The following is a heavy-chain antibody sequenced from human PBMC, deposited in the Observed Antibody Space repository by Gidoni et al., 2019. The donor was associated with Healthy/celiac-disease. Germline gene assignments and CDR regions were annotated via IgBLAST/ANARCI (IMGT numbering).Heavy chain of an antibody. CDR3: ARAPPDSSGYYYLEDYFDY. D-gene: IGHD3-22*01. CDR2: ISSSGSTI. CDR1: GFTFSSYE. J-gene: IGHJ4*02. V-gene: IGHV3-48*03. Sequence: EVQLVESGGGLVQPGGSLRLSCAASGFTFSSYEMNWVRQAPGKGLEWVSYISSSGSTIYYADSVKGRFTISRDNAKNSLYLQMNSLRAEDTAVYYCARAPPDSSGYYYLEDYFDYWGQGTLVTVSS.